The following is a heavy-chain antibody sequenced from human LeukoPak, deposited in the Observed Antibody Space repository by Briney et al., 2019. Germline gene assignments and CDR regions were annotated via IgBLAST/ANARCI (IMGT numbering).Heavy chain of an antibody. Sequence: SETRSLTCTVSGGSLSSSTYYWGWICQPPGKGLEWIGTIYYRGSTYYNPSLKSRVTISVDTSKNQFSLKLTSVTAADTAVYYCARLGRTYYDFWSGPWGQGTLVTVSS. CDR1: GGSLSSSTYY. J-gene: IGHJ5*02. CDR2: IYYRGST. CDR3: ARLGRTYYDFWSGP. V-gene: IGHV4-39*01. D-gene: IGHD3-3*01.